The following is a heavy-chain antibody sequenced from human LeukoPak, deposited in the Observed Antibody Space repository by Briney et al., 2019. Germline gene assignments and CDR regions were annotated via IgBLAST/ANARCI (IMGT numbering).Heavy chain of an antibody. V-gene: IGHV4-61*02. Sequence: PSETLSLTCTVSGGSISSIIYCWNWIRQPAGKGLDWTGRICTSGSTSYKPSLETRVTITVDTSKNQFSLKLTSVTAADTAVYYCARDHDYGGNPLFDYWGQGTLVTVSS. CDR2: ICTSGST. CDR1: GGSISSIIYC. D-gene: IGHD4-23*01. J-gene: IGHJ4*02. CDR3: ARDHDYGGNPLFDY.